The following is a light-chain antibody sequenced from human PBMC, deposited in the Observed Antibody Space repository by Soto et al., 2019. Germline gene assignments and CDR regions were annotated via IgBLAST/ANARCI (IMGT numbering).Light chain of an antibody. J-gene: IGKJ1*01. Sequence: IVLTQSPGTLSLSPGEIATLSCRAGQSVSSNYLAWYQQKPGQAPRLLIYAASSRATGIPDRFSGSGSGTDFTLTIDGLEPEDFVVYYCQQYDRSPRTFGQGTKVDIK. V-gene: IGKV3-20*01. CDR1: QSVSSNY. CDR3: QQYDRSPRT. CDR2: AAS.